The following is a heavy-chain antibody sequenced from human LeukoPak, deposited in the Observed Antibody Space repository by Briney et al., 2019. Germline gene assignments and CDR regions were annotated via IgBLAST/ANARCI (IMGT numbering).Heavy chain of an antibody. CDR3: SKDRYSSGWLPDY. CDR2: ISYDGSNK. V-gene: IGHV3-30*18. CDR1: GFTFSSYG. Sequence: GGSLRLSCAASGFTFSSYGMHWVRQAPGKGLEWVAVISYDGSNKYYADSVKGRFTISRDNSKNTLYLQINSLRAEDTGVYYCSKDRYSSGWLPDYWGQGTLVTVSS. J-gene: IGHJ4*02. D-gene: IGHD6-19*01.